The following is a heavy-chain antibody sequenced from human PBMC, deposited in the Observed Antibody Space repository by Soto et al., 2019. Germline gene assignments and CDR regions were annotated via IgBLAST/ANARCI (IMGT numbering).Heavy chain of an antibody. CDR1: GYTFTSSY. D-gene: IGHD2-15*01. J-gene: IGHJ6*02. CDR2: INPSGGST. Sequence: ASVKVSCKASGYTFTSSYIHWVRQAPGPGLEWMGIINPSGGSTTYAQKFQDRVIMTRDTSTSTVYMELSSLNSEDTAVYYCARTGSGSTYSYYYGMDVWGQGTTVTVSS. V-gene: IGHV1-46*01. CDR3: ARTGSGSTYSYYYGMDV.